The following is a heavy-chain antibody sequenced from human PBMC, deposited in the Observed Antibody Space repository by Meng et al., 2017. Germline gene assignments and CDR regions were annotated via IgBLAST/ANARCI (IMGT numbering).Heavy chain of an antibody. CDR3: AREKGATRAFDI. J-gene: IGHJ3*02. CDR1: GFTFDDYG. CDR2: INWNGGST. Sequence: GESLKISCAASGFTFDDYGMSWVRQAPGKGLEWVSGINWNGGSTGYADSVKGRFTISRDNAKNSLYLQMNSLRAEDTALYYCAREKGATRAFDIWGQGKMVTVSS. D-gene: IGHD1-26*01. V-gene: IGHV3-20*04.